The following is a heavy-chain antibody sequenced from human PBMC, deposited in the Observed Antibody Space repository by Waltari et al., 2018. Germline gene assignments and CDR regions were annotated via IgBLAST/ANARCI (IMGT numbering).Heavy chain of an antibody. D-gene: IGHD4-17*01. Sequence: QLQLQESGPGLVKPSETLSLTCNVSGGSISSSSYYWGWSRQPPGKGMEWSGGIDYSGCTYYNPHLTSRVTISVDASKNRFSLKLSSVTAADTAVYYWARAKDYGDYRGWFDPWGQGTLVTVSS. CDR1: GGSISSSSYY. CDR3: ARAKDYGDYRGWFDP. J-gene: IGHJ5*02. CDR2: IDYSGCT. V-gene: IGHV4-39*07.